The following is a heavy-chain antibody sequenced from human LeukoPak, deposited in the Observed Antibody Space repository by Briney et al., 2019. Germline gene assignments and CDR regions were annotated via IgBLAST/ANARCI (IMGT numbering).Heavy chain of an antibody. CDR1: GFTFSSYG. J-gene: IGHJ4*02. CDR3: AKDGEMATYYFDY. CDR2: IRYDGSNK. D-gene: IGHD5-24*01. V-gene: IGHV3-30*02. Sequence: GGSLRLSCAASGFTFSSYGMHWVRQAPGKGLEWVAFIRYDGSNKYYADSVKGRFTISRDNSKNTLYLQMNSLRAEDTAVYYCAKDGEMATYYFDYWGQGTLVTVSS.